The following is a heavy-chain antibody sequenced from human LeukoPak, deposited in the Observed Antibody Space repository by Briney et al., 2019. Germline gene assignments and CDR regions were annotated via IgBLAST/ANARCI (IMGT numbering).Heavy chain of an antibody. CDR1: GFSVSSSF. D-gene: IGHD3-22*01. J-gene: IGHJ4*02. V-gene: IGHV3-74*01. CDR3: ARILYGSSGPYDY. CDR2: ISSDGSST. Sequence: GGSLRLSCAVSGFSVSSSFMSWVRQAPGKGLVWVSRISSDGSSTNYADSVKGRFTISRDNAKNTLYLQMNSLRAEDTAVYYCARILYGSSGPYDYWGQGTLVTVSS.